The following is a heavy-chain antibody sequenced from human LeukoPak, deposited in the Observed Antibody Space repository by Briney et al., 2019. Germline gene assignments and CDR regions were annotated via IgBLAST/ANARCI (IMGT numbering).Heavy chain of an antibody. Sequence: SETLSLTCSVSGYSISSGYYWGWIRQPPGKGLEWIGSIYHSGSTYYNPSLKSRVTISVDTSKNQFSLKLSSVTAADTAVYYCANTIAVAGIDAFDIWGQGTMVTVSS. CDR1: GYSISSGYY. CDR3: ANTIAVAGIDAFDI. V-gene: IGHV4-38-2*01. D-gene: IGHD6-19*01. J-gene: IGHJ3*02. CDR2: IYHSGST.